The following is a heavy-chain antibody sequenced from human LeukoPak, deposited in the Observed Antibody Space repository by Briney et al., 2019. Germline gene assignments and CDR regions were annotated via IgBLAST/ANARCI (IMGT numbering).Heavy chain of an antibody. J-gene: IGHJ5*02. CDR1: GGSISSYY. Sequence: PSATLSLTWTVSGGSISSYYWSWIRQPPGKGLEWIGYIYYSGSTNYSPSVRRRITMSVDTSKNQSSLRLSSVTAADTAVYYCARHTGLNWFDPWGQGTLVTVSS. V-gene: IGHV4-59*08. D-gene: IGHD2-8*02. CDR2: IYYSGST. CDR3: ARHTGLNWFDP.